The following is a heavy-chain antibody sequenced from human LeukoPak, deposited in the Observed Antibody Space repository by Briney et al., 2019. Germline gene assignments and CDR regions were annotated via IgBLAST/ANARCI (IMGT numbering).Heavy chain of an antibody. CDR2: INPSGGST. J-gene: IGHJ5*02. D-gene: IGHD3-16*02. CDR3: ARGDYVWGSYPESDH. V-gene: IGHV1-46*01. CDR1: GYTFTSYY. Sequence: ASVKVSCKASGYTFTSYYMHWVRQAPGQGLEWMGIINPSGGSTSYAQKFQGRVTMTRDTSTSTVYMELSSLRSEDTAVYYCARGDYVWGSYPESDHWGQGTLVTVSS.